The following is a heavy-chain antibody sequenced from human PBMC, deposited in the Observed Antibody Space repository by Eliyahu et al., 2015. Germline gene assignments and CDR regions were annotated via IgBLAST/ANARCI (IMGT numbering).Heavy chain of an antibody. J-gene: IGHJ4*02. CDR1: XFXFRGYG. Sequence: QVHLVESGGGVVQPGGSLRLSCAAXXFXFRGYGXHXXRQSPDKGLEWVAXIWYDGSNEDYGDSVKGRFTISRDNSKDTVYLQMNRLRVGDTAVYYCARDADKNYGSGSYYTAGGSFDNWGEGTLVTVSS. CDR2: IWYDGSNE. CDR3: ARDADKNYGSGSYYTAGGSFDN. V-gene: IGHV3-33*01. D-gene: IGHD3-10*01.